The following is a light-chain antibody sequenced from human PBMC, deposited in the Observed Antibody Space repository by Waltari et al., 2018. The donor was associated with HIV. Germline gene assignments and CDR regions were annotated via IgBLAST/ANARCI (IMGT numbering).Light chain of an antibody. CDR1: NIGSTS. J-gene: IGLJ2*01. CDR2: VDS. Sequence: SYVLTQPPSVSVAPGKPARITCGGNNIGSTSVHRYQHEPGQAPVLVIYVDSDRPSGIPEGFSGSNSGNTATLTISRVEAGDEADYYCQVWDSSSDHVVFGGGTKLTVL. V-gene: IGLV3-21*04. CDR3: QVWDSSSDHVV.